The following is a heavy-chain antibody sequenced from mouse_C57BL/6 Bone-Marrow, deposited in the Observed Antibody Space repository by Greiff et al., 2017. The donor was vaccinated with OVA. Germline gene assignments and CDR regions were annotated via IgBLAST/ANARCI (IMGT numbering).Heavy chain of an antibody. J-gene: IGHJ2*01. CDR1: GFNIKDDY. CDR3: TTDSSGSDY. V-gene: IGHV14-4*01. D-gene: IGHD3-2*02. CDR2: IDPENGDT. Sequence: EVQLQQSGAELVWPGASVKLSCTASGFNIKDDYMHWVKQRPEQGLEWIGWIDPENGDTEYASKFQGKATITADTSSNTAYLQLSSLTSEDTAVYYCTTDSSGSDYWGQGTTLTVSS.